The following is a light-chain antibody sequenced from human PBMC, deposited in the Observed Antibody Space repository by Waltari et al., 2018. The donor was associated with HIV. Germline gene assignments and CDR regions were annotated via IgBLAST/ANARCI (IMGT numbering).Light chain of an antibody. CDR2: DVS. Sequence: EIVMTQSPATLSVSPGERATLSCRASQTVSNKLAWYQQRPGQAPRLLIYDVSSRATAIPPRFSGSGSGTEFNLTISNLQSEDFAVYYCQQYDNWPPWTFGRGTKV. V-gene: IGKV3D-15*01. J-gene: IGKJ1*01. CDR1: QTVSNK. CDR3: QQYDNWPPWT.